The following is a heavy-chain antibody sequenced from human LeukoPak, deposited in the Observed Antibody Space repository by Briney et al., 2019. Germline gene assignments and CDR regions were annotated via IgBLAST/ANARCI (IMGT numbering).Heavy chain of an antibody. Sequence: RTSETLSLTCTVSGYSISSGYYWGWIRQPPGEGLEWIGRIYHSGSTYYNPSLKSRVTISVDTSKNQFPLKLSSVTAADTAVYYCARASDGDGSSWSSDYWGQGTLVTVSS. D-gene: IGHD6-13*01. CDR2: IYHSGST. V-gene: IGHV4-38-2*02. CDR1: GYSISSGYY. CDR3: ARASDGDGSSWSSDY. J-gene: IGHJ4*02.